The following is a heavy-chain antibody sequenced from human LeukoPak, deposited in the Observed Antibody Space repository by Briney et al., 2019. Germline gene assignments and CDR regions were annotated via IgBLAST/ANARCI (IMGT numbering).Heavy chain of an antibody. CDR3: ARGGVQLPPYYFDY. D-gene: IGHD5-18*01. V-gene: IGHV4-59*01. Sequence: KTSETLSLTCTVSGGSISFYYWSWIRQPPGKGLECLVHIYSRGGTNYNPSLKSRVTISVGTSKNQFSLKVRSVTAADTAVYYCARGGVQLPPYYFDYWGQGTLVTVSS. CDR1: GGSISFYY. J-gene: IGHJ4*02. CDR2: IYSRGGT.